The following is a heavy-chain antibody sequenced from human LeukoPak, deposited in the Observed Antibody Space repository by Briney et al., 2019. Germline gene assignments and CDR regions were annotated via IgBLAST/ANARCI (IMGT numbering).Heavy chain of an antibody. D-gene: IGHD1-1*01. CDR2: IIPIFGTA. CDR3: ARGTTGTPYYYYMDV. V-gene: IGHV1-69*05. CDR1: GGTFSSYA. J-gene: IGHJ6*03. Sequence: ASVKVSCKASGGTFSSYAISWVRQAPGQGLEWMGGIIPIFGTANYAQKFQGRVTITTDESTRTAYMELSSLRSEDTAVYYCARGTTGTPYYYYMDVWGKGTTVTVYS.